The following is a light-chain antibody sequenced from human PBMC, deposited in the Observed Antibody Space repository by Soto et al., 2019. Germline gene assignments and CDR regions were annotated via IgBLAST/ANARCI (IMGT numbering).Light chain of an antibody. CDR3: QQYGSSPF. J-gene: IGKJ4*01. CDR1: QSVSSNN. CDR2: GAS. V-gene: IGKV3-20*01. Sequence: EIVLTQSPGTLSLSPGERATLSCRASQSVSSNNLVWYQQKPGQAPRLLIYGASYRAAGIPDRFSGSGSGTDFTLTISRLEPEDFAVYYCQQYGSSPFFGGGTKVDIK.